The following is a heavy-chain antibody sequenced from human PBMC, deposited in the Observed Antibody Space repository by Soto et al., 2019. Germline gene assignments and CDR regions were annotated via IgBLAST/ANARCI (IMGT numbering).Heavy chain of an antibody. CDR1: GFTFSSYG. CDR3: AKEGGLSGSYYISSSYYFDY. Sequence: QVQLGESGGGVVQPGRSLRLSCVASGFTFSSYGIHWVRQAPGKGLEWVAIISYDGSNTYFADSVKGRFTISRDNSKNTLYLQMNSLRAEDTSVYYCAKEGGLSGSYYISSSYYFDYWGQGTLVTVSS. D-gene: IGHD1-26*01. CDR2: ISYDGSNT. J-gene: IGHJ4*02. V-gene: IGHV3-30*18.